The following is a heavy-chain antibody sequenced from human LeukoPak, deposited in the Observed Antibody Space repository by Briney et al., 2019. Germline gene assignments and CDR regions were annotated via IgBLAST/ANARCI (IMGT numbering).Heavy chain of an antibody. D-gene: IGHD5-18*01. CDR3: ARDSSHGKRYFDY. Sequence: SETLSLTCTVSGGSISSSSYYWGWIRQPPGKGLEWIGSIYYSGSTYYNPSLKSRVTISVDTSKNQFSLKLSSVTAADTAMYYCARDSSHGKRYFDYWGQGTLVTVSS. CDR2: IYYSGST. J-gene: IGHJ4*02. V-gene: IGHV4-39*07. CDR1: GGSISSSSYY.